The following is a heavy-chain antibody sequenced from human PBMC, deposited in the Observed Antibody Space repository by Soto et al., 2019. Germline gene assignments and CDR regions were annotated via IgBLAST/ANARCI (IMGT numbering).Heavy chain of an antibody. Sequence: ASVKVSCKASGYTFTGYYMHWVRQAPGQGLEWMGWINPNSGGTNYAQKLQGRVTMTTDTSTSTAYMELRSLRSDDTAVYYCARAPQYSSGWYDAFDIWGQGTMVTVSS. J-gene: IGHJ3*02. CDR1: GYTFTGYY. CDR2: INPNSGGT. CDR3: ARAPQYSSGWYDAFDI. D-gene: IGHD6-19*01. V-gene: IGHV1-2*02.